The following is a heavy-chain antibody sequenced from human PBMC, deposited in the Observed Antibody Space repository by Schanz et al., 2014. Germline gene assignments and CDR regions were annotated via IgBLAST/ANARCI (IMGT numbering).Heavy chain of an antibody. V-gene: IGHV4-61*05. D-gene: IGHD5-18*01. CDR3: ASKARYTYGYDY. J-gene: IGHJ4*02. Sequence: QLQLQESGPGLVRPSETLSLTCSVSGDSISDSPSYWGWVRQSPGKGLEWIGHIYYSGSTNYNPSLKSRVTISADTSKNQLSLKLTSVTAADTAVYYCASKARYTYGYDYWGQGTLVTVSS. CDR1: GDSISDSPSY. CDR2: IYYSGST.